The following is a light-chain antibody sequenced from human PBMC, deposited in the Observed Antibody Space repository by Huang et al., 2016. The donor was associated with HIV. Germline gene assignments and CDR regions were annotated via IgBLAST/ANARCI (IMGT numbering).Light chain of an antibody. J-gene: IGKJ1*01. CDR2: GAS. V-gene: IGKV1-6*01. Sequence: AIQMTQSPSSLSASVGDRVTITCRASQGITDDLAWYQQNPGKAPKLLISGASTLRSGVPSRCSGSGSGTDFTLTISSLQPEDYATYYCLQDHNYPRTFGQGTKVEI. CDR1: QGITDD. CDR3: LQDHNYPRT.